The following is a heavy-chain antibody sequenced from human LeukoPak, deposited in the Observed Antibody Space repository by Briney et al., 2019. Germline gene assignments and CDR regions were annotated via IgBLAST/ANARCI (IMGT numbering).Heavy chain of an antibody. D-gene: IGHD1-1*01. Sequence: GGSLRLSCAASGFTFDDYAMHWVRQAPGKGLEWVSGISWNSGSIGYADSVKGRFTISRDNAKNSLYLQMNSLRAEDTAVYYCARGGGGYEWNDGSSGVLSYYFDYWGQGTLVTVSS. J-gene: IGHJ4*02. V-gene: IGHV3-9*01. CDR1: GFTFDDYA. CDR2: ISWNSGSI. CDR3: ARGGGGYEWNDGSSGVLSYYFDY.